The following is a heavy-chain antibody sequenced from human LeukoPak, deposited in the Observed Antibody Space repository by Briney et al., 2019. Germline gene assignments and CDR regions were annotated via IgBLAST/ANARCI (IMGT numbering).Heavy chain of an antibody. J-gene: IGHJ4*02. Sequence: PGGSLRLSCAASASGAAFTSHSMNWVRQAPGKGLEWISYIHSSGDYIFYADSVKGRFTVSRDNARNSLYLQMNSLRAEDTAIYYCAGEYNSRATFDYWGQGTLVTVSS. D-gene: IGHD1-20*01. CDR1: ASGAAFTSHS. CDR3: AGEYNSRATFDY. CDR2: IHSSGDYI. V-gene: IGHV3-21*05.